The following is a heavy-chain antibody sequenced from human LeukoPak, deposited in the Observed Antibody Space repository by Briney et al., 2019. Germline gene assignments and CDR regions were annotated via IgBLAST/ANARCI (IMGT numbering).Heavy chain of an antibody. CDR3: AKPRDSIPNHDWFDP. CDR1: GFTFSGYA. D-gene: IGHD2-21*02. J-gene: IGHJ5*02. CDR2: IWSDGSKT. V-gene: IGHV3-33*06. Sequence: GGSLRLSCVASGFTFSGYAMHWVRQAPGRGLEWMAVIWSDGSKTYYADSLKGRFTISRDNSKNTLFLQMNSLRAEDTAVYYCAKPRDSIPNHDWFDPWGQGTLVTVSS.